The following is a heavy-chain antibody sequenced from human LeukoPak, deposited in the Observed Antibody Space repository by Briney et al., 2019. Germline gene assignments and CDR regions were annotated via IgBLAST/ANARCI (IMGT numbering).Heavy chain of an antibody. D-gene: IGHD3-22*01. J-gene: IGHJ4*02. CDR3: TTHYYDSSGRID. CDR2: IKNKTDGGTT. CDR1: GFTFSNAW. V-gene: IGHV3-15*01. Sequence: GGSLRLSCAASGFTFSNAWMSWVRQAPGKGLEWGGRIKNKTDGGTTDYAAPVKGRSTVSRDDSKNTLYLQMNSLKTEDTAVYYCTTHYYDSSGRIDWGQGTLVTVSS.